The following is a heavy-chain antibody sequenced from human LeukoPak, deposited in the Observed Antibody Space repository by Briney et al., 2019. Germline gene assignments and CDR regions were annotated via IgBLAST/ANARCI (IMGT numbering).Heavy chain of an antibody. CDR3: ASGRDIGYDYGDFFDY. J-gene: IGHJ4*02. CDR2: ISSSSSTI. D-gene: IGHD4-17*01. Sequence: GSLRLSCAASGFTFSSYSMNWVRQAPGKGLEWVSYISSSSSTIYYADSVKGRFTISGDNAKNSLYLQMNSLRAEDTAVYYCASGRDIGYDYGDFFDYWGQGTLVTVSS. CDR1: GFTFSSYS. V-gene: IGHV3-48*01.